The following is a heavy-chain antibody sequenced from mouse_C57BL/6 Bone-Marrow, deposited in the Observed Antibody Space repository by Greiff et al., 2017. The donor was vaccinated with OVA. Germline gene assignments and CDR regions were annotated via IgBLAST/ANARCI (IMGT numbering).Heavy chain of an antibody. CDR3: APITTVVATNY. V-gene: IGHV1-64*01. D-gene: IGHD1-1*01. J-gene: IGHJ2*01. CDR2: IHPNSGST. Sequence: QVQLQQPGAELVKPGASVKLSCKASGYTFTSYWMHWVKPRPGQGLEWIGMIHPNSGSTNYNEKFKSKATLTVDKSSSTAYMQLSSLTSEDSAVYYCAPITTVVATNYWGQGTTLTVSS. CDR1: GYTFTSYW.